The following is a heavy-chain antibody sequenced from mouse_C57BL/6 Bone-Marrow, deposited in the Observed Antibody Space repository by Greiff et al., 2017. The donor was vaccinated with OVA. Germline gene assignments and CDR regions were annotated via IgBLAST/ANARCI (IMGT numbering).Heavy chain of an antibody. CDR2: ISDGGSYT. CDR3: ARDKIYYGSSYAMDY. Sequence: EVQVVESGGGLVKPGGSLKLSCAASGFTFSSYAMSWVRQTPEKRLEWVATISDGGSYTYYPDNVKGRFTISRDNAKNNLYLQMSHLKSEDTAMYYCARDKIYYGSSYAMDYWGQGTSVTVSS. J-gene: IGHJ4*01. V-gene: IGHV5-4*01. D-gene: IGHD1-1*01. CDR1: GFTFSSYA.